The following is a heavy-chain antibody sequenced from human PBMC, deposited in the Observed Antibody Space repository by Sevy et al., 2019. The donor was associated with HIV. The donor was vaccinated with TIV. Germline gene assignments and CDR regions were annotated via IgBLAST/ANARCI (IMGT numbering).Heavy chain of an antibody. J-gene: IGHJ6*02. CDR3: AXXXNSATXXXGLXV. D-gene: IGHD1-26*01. CDR2: IKRDGSEK. CDR1: GXTFSNYW. Sequence: GGSLRLSCVAXGXTFSNYWMSWVRQAPGKGLEWVANIKRDGSEKYYVASVKGRFTISRDNDKTSLYLQMNSLRDEDTAVYYXAXXXNSATXXXGLXVXGPGTTVTVSS. V-gene: IGHV3-7*03.